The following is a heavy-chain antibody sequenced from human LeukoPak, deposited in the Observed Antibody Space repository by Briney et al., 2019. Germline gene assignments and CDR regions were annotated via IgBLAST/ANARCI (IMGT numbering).Heavy chain of an antibody. CDR1: GFTFGDYA. J-gene: IGHJ4*02. Sequence: GGCLRLSCAASGFTFGDYAMHWVRQAPGKGLEWVSGISWNSGSIGYADSVKGRFTISRDNAKNSLYLQMNSLRAEDTALYYCAKDRSGMAGYFDYWGQGTLVTVSS. CDR3: AKDRSGMAGYFDY. CDR2: ISWNSGSI. V-gene: IGHV3-9*01. D-gene: IGHD6-19*01.